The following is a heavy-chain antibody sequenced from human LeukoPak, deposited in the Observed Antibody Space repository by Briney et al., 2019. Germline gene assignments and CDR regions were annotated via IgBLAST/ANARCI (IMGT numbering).Heavy chain of an antibody. CDR3: ARVSIMVRGVIITGDTFDI. CDR1: GGSISSGSYY. D-gene: IGHD3-10*01. J-gene: IGHJ3*02. Sequence: PSETLSLTCTVSGGSISSGSYYWSWIRQPAGKGLEWIGRIYTSGSTNYNPSLKSRVTISVDTSKNQFSLKLSSVTAADTAVYYCARVSIMVRGVIITGDTFDIWGQGTMVTVSS. V-gene: IGHV4-61*02. CDR2: IYTSGST.